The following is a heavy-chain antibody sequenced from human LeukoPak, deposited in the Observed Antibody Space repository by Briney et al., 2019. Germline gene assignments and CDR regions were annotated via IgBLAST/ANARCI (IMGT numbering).Heavy chain of an antibody. CDR1: GGTFSSYA. V-gene: IGHV1-69*05. D-gene: IGHD3-22*01. CDR3: ARDWYYYDSSGYGAFDI. CDR2: IIPIFGTA. Sequence: GASVKVSCKASGGTFSSYAISWVRQAPGQGLEWMGRIIPIFGTANYAQKFQGRVTITTDESTSTAYMELSSLRSEDTAVYYCARDWYYYDSSGYGAFDIWGQGTMVTVSS. J-gene: IGHJ3*02.